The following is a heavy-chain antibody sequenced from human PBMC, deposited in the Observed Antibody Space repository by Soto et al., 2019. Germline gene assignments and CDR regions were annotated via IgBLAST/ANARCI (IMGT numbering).Heavy chain of an antibody. CDR1: GFTFSSYA. V-gene: IGHV3-23*01. CDR2: ISGSGGST. Sequence: GSLRLSCAASGFTFSSYAMSWVRQAPGKGLEWVSTISGSGGSTYYADSVKGRFTISRDNSKNTLYLQMNSLRAEDTAVYYCAKEPVLGYCSGGSCVWFDPWGQGTLVTVSS. CDR3: AKEPVLGYCSGGSCVWFDP. D-gene: IGHD2-15*01. J-gene: IGHJ5*02.